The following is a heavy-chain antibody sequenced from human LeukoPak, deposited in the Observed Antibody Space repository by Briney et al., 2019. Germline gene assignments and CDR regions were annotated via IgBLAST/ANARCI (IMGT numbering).Heavy chain of an antibody. CDR3: ASTGGEPSS. CDR1: GFTFSSYA. V-gene: IGHV3-30*04. CDR2: ISYDGSNK. J-gene: IGHJ4*02. D-gene: IGHD1-26*01. Sequence: GRSLRLSCAASGFTFSSYAMHWVRQAPGKGLEWVAVISYDGSNKYYADSVKGRFTISRDNSKNTLYLQMNSLRAEDTAVYYCASTGGEPSSWGQGTLVTVSS.